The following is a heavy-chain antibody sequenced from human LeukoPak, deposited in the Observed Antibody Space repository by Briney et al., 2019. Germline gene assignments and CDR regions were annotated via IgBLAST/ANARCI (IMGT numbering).Heavy chain of an antibody. Sequence: PGGSLRLSCAASGFTFSSSAMSWVRQVPGKGLEWVSGISASGGSTYYADSVRGRFTISRDNSKNTLYLQMNSLRAEDTAVYYCAKEYDAIGVDYFDYWGQGTLVTVSS. D-gene: IGHD2-8*01. V-gene: IGHV3-23*01. CDR3: AKEYDAIGVDYFDY. CDR2: ISASGGST. CDR1: GFTFSSSA. J-gene: IGHJ4*02.